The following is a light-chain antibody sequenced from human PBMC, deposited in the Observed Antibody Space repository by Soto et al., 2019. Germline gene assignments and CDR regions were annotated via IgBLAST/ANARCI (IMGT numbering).Light chain of an antibody. CDR3: AAWDDSLNEYV. V-gene: IGLV1-44*01. CDR2: GNN. Sequence: QSVRTQAPSVSGTPGQRVTITCSGSSSNIGRNSVNWYQHLPGTAPKLLTHGNNHRPSGVPDRFPGSKSGTSASLAISGLQPEDEADYCCAAWDDSLNEYVFGDGPNVTVL. CDR1: SSNIGRNS. J-gene: IGLJ1*01.